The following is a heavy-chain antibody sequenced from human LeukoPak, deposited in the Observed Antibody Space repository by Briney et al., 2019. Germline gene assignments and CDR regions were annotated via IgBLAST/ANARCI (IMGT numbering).Heavy chain of an antibody. Sequence: GGSLRPSCAASGFTFHDYAMHWVRQAPGKGLEWVSLISWDGGSTYYADSVKGRFTISRDNSKNTLYLQMNSLRAEDTAVYYCAKDRWLQFTFDYWGQGTLVTVSP. J-gene: IGHJ4*02. CDR2: ISWDGGST. D-gene: IGHD5-24*01. CDR1: GFTFHDYA. CDR3: AKDRWLQFTFDY. V-gene: IGHV3-43D*03.